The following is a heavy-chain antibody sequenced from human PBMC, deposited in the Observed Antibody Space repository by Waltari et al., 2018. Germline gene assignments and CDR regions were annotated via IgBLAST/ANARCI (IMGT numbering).Heavy chain of an antibody. CDR3: AKAAVVTAESISYFDY. D-gene: IGHD2-21*02. CDR1: VFTFDDYA. Sequence: EVQLVESGGGLVQPGRSLRLSCAASVFTFDDYAMHSVRHAPGKGLEWVSGISWNSGSIGYADSVKGRFTISRDNAKNSLYLQMNSLRAEDTALYYCAKAAVVTAESISYFDYWGQGTLVTVSS. J-gene: IGHJ4*02. CDR2: ISWNSGSI. V-gene: IGHV3-9*01.